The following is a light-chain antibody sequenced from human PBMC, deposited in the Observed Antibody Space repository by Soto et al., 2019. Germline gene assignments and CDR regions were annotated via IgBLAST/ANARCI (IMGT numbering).Light chain of an antibody. CDR2: GAS. V-gene: IGKV3-20*01. CDR3: QQYGSS. CDR1: QSVSSY. Sequence: EIVLTQSPGTLSLSPGERATLSCRASQSVSSYLAWYQQKPGQAPRLLIYGASSRATGIPDRFSGSGSGTDFTLTISRLEPEDFAVYYCQQYGSSFGGGTKVDIK. J-gene: IGKJ4*01.